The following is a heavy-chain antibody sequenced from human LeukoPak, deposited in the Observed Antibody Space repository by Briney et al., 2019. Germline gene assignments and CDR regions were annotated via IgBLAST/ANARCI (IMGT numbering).Heavy chain of an antibody. CDR1: GYTFTSYG. J-gene: IGHJ4*02. CDR2: ISAYNGNT. D-gene: IGHD3-10*01. V-gene: IGHV1-18*01. CDR3: ARGSAYYGSGSSGY. Sequence: ASVKVSCKASGYTFTSYGISWVRQAPGQGLEWMGWISAYNGNTNYAQKLQGRVTMTTDTSTSTAYMELRSLRSDDTAVYYCARGSAYYGSGSSGYWGQGTLVTVCS.